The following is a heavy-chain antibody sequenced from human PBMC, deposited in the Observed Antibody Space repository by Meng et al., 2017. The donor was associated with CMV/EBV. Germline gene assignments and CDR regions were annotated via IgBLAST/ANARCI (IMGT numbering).Heavy chain of an antibody. Sequence: QWGAGSFDPSETLSLPCAVYGGSFSGYYWSWIRQPPGKGLEWIGEINHSGSTNYNPSLKSRVTISVDTSKNQFSLKLSSVTAADTAVYYCARTGEYPTFDYWGQGTLVTVSS. D-gene: IGHD2/OR15-2a*01. CDR3: ARTGEYPTFDY. J-gene: IGHJ4*02. CDR2: INHSGST. CDR1: GGSFSGYY. V-gene: IGHV4-34*02.